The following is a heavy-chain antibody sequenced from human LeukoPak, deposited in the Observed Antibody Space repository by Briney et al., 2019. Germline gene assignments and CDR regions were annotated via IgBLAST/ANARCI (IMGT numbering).Heavy chain of an antibody. Sequence: ASVKVSCKASGYTFTGYYMHWVRQAPGQGLEWMGWINPNDGGTNYAQKFQGRVTMTRDTSISTAYMELSSLRSDDTAVYYCARAAGTPTTTSYNWFDPWGQGTLVTVSS. CDR1: GYTFTGYY. V-gene: IGHV1-2*02. J-gene: IGHJ5*02. D-gene: IGHD2-2*01. CDR3: ARAAGTPTTTSYNWFDP. CDR2: INPNDGGT.